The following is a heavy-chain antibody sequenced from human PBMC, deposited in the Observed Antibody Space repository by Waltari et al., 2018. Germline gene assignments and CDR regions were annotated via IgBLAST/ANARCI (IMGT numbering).Heavy chain of an antibody. CDR3: TTLDAPWGG. D-gene: IGHD7-27*01. Sequence: EVQMVESGGGSMKPGDSLRLSCVASGFRFTPAWLTWVRQAPGKGLEWVGRITSKSDGATTDYAAPVKGRFSISREDSQNMVFLQMNSLRTEDTAVYFCTTLDAPWGGWGHGTLVTVSS. V-gene: IGHV3-15*01. CDR1: GFRFTPAW. J-gene: IGHJ4*01. CDR2: ITSKSDGATT.